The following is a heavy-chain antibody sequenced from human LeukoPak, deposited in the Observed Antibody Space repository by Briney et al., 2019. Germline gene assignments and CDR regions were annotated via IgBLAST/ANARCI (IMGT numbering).Heavy chain of an antibody. CDR3: AKEPLLRSVYFDY. J-gene: IGHJ4*02. CDR2: IRYDGSNK. Sequence: PGGSLRLSCAASGFTFSSYGMHWVRQAPGKGLEWVAFIRYDGSNKYYADSVKGRFTISRDNSKNTLYLQMNSLRAEDTAVYYCAKEPLLRSVYFDYWGQGTLVTVSS. CDR1: GFTFSSYG. V-gene: IGHV3-30*02.